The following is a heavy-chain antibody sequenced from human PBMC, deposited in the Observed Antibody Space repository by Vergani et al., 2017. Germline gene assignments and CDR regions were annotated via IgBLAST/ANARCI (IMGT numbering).Heavy chain of an antibody. Sequence: QVQLVQSGAEVKKPGSSVKVSCKASGGTFSSYAISWVGQAPGQGLEWMGGIIPIFGTANYAQKFQGRVTITADESTSTAYMELSSLRSEDTAVYYCARGGPVGRLQLFYRFDYWGQGTLVTVSS. CDR2: IIPIFGTA. CDR3: ARGGPVGRLQLFYRFDY. J-gene: IGHJ4*02. CDR1: GGTFSSYA. V-gene: IGHV1-69*01. D-gene: IGHD5-24*01.